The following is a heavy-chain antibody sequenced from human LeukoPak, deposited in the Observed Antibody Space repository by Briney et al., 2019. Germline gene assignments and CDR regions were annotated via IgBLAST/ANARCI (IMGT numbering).Heavy chain of an antibody. CDR2: ISGSGGST. Sequence: GGSLRLSCAASGFTFSSYAMSWVRQAPGKGLEWVSAISGSGGSTYYADSVKGRFTISRDNSKNTLYLQMNSLRDEDTAVYYCAKSSYYDSSGYYREYYFDFWGQGTLVTVSS. CDR1: GFTFSSYA. D-gene: IGHD3-22*01. CDR3: AKSSYYDSSGYYREYYFDF. V-gene: IGHV3-23*01. J-gene: IGHJ4*02.